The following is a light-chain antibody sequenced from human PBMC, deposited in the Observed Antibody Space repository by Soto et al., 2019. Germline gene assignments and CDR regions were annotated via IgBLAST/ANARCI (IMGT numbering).Light chain of an antibody. CDR1: SGHSSYA. V-gene: IGLV4-69*01. CDR3: QTWGTGIQDVV. J-gene: IGLJ2*01. CDR2: LNSDGSH. Sequence: QPVLTQSPSASASLGASVKLTCTLSSGHSSYAIAWHQQQPEKGPRYLMKLNSDGSHSKGDGIPDRFSGSSSGAERYLTISSLQSEDEADYYCQTWGTGIQDVVFGGGTKLTLL.